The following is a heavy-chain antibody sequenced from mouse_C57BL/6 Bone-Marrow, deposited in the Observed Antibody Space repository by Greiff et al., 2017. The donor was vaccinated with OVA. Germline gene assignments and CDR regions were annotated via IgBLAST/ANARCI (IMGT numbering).Heavy chain of an antibody. CDR1: GFPITSGYY. D-gene: IGHD2-4*01. CDR3: AGDRYDYDEGYYFDY. J-gene: IGHJ2*01. V-gene: IGHV12-3*01. Sequence: QVQLKESGPGLVKPSQSLFLTCSITGFPITSGYYWIWIRQSPGKPLEWMGYITHSGETFYNPSLQSPISITRETSKNQFFLQLNSVTTEDTAMYYCAGDRYDYDEGYYFDYWGQGTTLTVSS. CDR2: ITHSGET.